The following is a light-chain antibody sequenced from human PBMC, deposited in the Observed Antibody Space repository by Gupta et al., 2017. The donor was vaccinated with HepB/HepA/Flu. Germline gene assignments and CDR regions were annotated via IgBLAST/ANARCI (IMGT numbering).Light chain of an antibody. CDR2: RAS. J-gene: IGKJ1*01. V-gene: IGKV1-5*03. CDR3: QQYYSFRT. CDR1: QCIGNN. Sequence: DIQMTPSSSTLSASVGDRVTITCRASQCIGNNLAWYQQKPGKAPNVLIYRASTLESGVPSRFSGSESGTEFTLTISSLHPDDFATYYCQQYYSFRTFGQGTKVEIK.